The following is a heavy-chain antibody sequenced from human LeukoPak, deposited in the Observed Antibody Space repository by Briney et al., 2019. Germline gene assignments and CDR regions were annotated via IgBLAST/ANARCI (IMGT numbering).Heavy chain of an antibody. Sequence: GGSLRLSCAASGFTFSSYWMHWVRHAPGKGLVWVSRINIDGRSTSYADSVKGRFTISRDNSKNTLYLQMNSLRAEDTAVYYCAREGYDFWSGYHHYYYGMDVWGQGTTVTVSS. J-gene: IGHJ6*02. CDR3: AREGYDFWSGYHHYYYGMDV. D-gene: IGHD3-3*01. V-gene: IGHV3-74*01. CDR2: INIDGRST. CDR1: GFTFSSYW.